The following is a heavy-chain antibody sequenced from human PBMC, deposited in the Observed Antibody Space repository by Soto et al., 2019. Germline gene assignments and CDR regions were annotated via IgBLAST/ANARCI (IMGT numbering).Heavy chain of an antibody. CDR3: ARENRYNNWFDP. J-gene: IGHJ5*02. CDR2: IYYSGST. D-gene: IGHD1-20*01. Sequence: SSETLSLTCTVSGGYISSYYWSWIRQPPGKGLEWYGYIYYSGSTNYNPSLKSRVTISVDTSKNQFSLKLSSVTAEVTAVYYCARENRYNNWFDPWGQGTLVTVSS. CDR1: GGYISSYY. V-gene: IGHV4-59*01.